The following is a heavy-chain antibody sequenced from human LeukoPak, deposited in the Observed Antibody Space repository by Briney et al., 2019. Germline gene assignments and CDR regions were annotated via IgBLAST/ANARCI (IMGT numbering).Heavy chain of an antibody. D-gene: IGHD1-26*01. Sequence: ASVKVSCKASGYTFTSYYMHWVRQAPGQGLEWMGIINPSGGSTSYAQKFQGRVTMTRDTSTSTVYMELSSLRSEDTAVYYCARDPVGAFHWDYYYYMDVWGKGTTVTVSS. CDR1: GYTFTSYY. CDR2: INPSGGST. CDR3: ARDPVGAFHWDYYYYMDV. V-gene: IGHV1-46*01. J-gene: IGHJ6*03.